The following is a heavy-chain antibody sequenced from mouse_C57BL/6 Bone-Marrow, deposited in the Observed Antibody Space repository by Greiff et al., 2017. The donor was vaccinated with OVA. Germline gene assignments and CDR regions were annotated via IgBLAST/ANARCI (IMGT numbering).Heavy chain of an antibody. V-gene: IGHV14-4*01. CDR1: GFTFNDYY. D-gene: IGHD2-1*01. CDR2: IDPENGDT. J-gene: IGHJ2*01. Sequence: VQLKESGAELVRPGASVKLSCTASGFTFNDYYMHWVKQRPEQGLEWIGWIDPENGDTEYASKFQGKATITADTSTNTAYLQLSSLTSEDTAVYYCTTYGNFDYWGQGTTLTVSS. CDR3: TTYGNFDY.